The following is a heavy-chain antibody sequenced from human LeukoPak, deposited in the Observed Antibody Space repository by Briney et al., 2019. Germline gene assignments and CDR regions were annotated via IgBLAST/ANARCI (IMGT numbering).Heavy chain of an antibody. V-gene: IGHV1-46*01. D-gene: IGHD2-2*01. CDR2: INPSGGST. CDR1: GYTFTRYY. Sequence: ASVKVSCKASGYTFTRYYMHWVRQAPGQGLEWMGIINPSGGSTSYAQKFQGRVTMTRDTSTSTVYMELSSLRSEDTAVYYCARDTSYCSTTSCSDYWGQGTLVTVSS. CDR3: ARDTSYCSTTSCSDY. J-gene: IGHJ4*02.